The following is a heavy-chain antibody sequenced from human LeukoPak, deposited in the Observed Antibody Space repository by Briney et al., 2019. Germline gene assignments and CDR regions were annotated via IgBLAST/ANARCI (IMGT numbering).Heavy chain of an antibody. J-gene: IGHJ4*01. CDR2: MYQDGSEK. Sequence: GGSLRLSCAASGFIFSSYWVTWVRQAPGKGLEWVANMYQDGSEKYYVDSVKGRFTIFRDNAKSSVFLQMDNLTVDDTAVYYCARRLAYWGHGTLVVVSS. CDR1: GFIFSSYW. CDR3: ARRLAY. V-gene: IGHV3-7*01.